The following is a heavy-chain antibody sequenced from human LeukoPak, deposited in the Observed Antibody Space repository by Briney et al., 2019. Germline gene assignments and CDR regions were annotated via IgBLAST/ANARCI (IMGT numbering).Heavy chain of an antibody. CDR1: GFTFRNYA. D-gene: IGHD6-25*01. J-gene: IGHJ4*02. CDR2: IDGGGGPT. V-gene: IGHV3-23*01. CDR3: AKNSAYSWQYFFDY. Sequence: GGSLRLSCAASGFTFRNYAMSWVRQAPGKGLEWVSVIDGGGGPTYYADSVKGRFTISRDNSKNTLYMQMNSLRAEDVAVYFCAKNSAYSWQYFFDYWGQGTLVTVSS.